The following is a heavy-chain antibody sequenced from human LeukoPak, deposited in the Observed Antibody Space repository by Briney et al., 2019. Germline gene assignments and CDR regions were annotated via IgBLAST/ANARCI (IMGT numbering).Heavy chain of an antibody. V-gene: IGHV3-33*01. CDR1: GFTFSSYG. CDR2: IWYDGSNK. CDR3: ARESVEGDYFDY. J-gene: IGHJ4*02. D-gene: IGHD6-19*01. Sequence: GRSLRLPCAASGFTFSSYGMHWVRQAPGKGLEWVAVIWYDGSNKYYADSVKGRFTISRDNSKNTLYLQMNSLRAEDTAVYYCARESVEGDYFDYWGQGTLVTVSS.